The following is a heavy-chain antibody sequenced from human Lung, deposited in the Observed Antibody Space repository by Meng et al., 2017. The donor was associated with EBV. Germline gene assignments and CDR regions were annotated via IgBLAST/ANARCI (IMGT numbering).Heavy chain of an antibody. CDR1: GGSISGNNYF. CDR2: MSYSGDT. J-gene: IGHJ4*02. V-gene: IGHV4-39*07. Sequence: QLQESGPGLVKPSETLSLTCPVSGGSISGNNYFWGWIRQPPGKGLEWIGGMSYSGDTFYNPSLKSRVTISVEPSKNQFSLNLTSVTAADTAIYYCARPYDSTGYFSRWGQGALVTVSS. D-gene: IGHD3-22*01. CDR3: ARPYDSTGYFSR.